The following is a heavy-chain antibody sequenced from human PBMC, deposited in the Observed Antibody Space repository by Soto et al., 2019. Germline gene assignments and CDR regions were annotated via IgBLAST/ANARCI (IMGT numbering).Heavy chain of an antibody. D-gene: IGHD3-10*01. CDR2: ISSSSSYT. Sequence: PGGSLRLSCAASGFTFSDYYMSWIRQAPGKGLEWVSYISSSSSYTNYADSVKGRFTISRDNAKNSLYLQMNSLRAEDTAVYYCARDQITMVRGAPGYWGQGTLVTVSS. J-gene: IGHJ4*02. CDR3: ARDQITMVRGAPGY. V-gene: IGHV3-11*05. CDR1: GFTFSDYY.